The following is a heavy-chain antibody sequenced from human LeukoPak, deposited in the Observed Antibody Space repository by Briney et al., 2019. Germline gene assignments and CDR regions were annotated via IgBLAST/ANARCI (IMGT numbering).Heavy chain of an antibody. J-gene: IGHJ6*02. CDR2: IWYDGRYK. CDR3: ARAGGISGEYYYGMDT. Sequence: GTSLRLSCAASGFAFYTYGLHWVRQAPGGGLEWVAVIWYDGRYKYYADSVKCRFTISRDNSKNMVYLQMNSLRAEDTAVYYCARAGGISGEYYYGMDTWGQGTTVTVSS. D-gene: IGHD3-10*01. V-gene: IGHV3-33*01. CDR1: GFAFYTYG.